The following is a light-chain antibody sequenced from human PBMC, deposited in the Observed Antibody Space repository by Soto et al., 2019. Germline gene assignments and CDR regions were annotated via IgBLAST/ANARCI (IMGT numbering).Light chain of an antibody. Sequence: DIVMTQSPDSLAVSLGERATINCKSSQSVLYPSNNHSSLAWYQQKPGQPPKLLIYWASTRASGVPDRFSGSGSGTYFTLTISSLQAEDVAVYYCQQYYTTLTFGGGTKVEIK. J-gene: IGKJ4*01. CDR1: QSVLYPSNNHSS. CDR2: WAS. V-gene: IGKV4-1*01. CDR3: QQYYTTLT.